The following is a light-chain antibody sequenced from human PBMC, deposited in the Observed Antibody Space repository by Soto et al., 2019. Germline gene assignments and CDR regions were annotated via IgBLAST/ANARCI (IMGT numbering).Light chain of an antibody. CDR2: DAS. CDR3: QQYSSSPSIT. V-gene: IGKV1-5*01. J-gene: IGKJ5*01. Sequence: DIEMTQSPPFLSASVVDRVTITCRASQSISSWLAWYQQKPGKAPKLLIYDASSLESGVPSRFSGSGSGTDFTLTISRLEPEDFAVYYCQQYSSSPSITFGQGTRLEIK. CDR1: QSISSW.